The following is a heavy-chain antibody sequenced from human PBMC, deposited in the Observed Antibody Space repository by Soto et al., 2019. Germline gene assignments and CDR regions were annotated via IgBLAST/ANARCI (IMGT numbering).Heavy chain of an antibody. J-gene: IGHJ3*01. D-gene: IGHD3-16*02. V-gene: IGHV1-69*13. CDR3: ETDIPCWKLSVV. CDR2: IFPKFGTT. CDR1: GDTDTNYV. Sequence: SSVKAICKAPGDTDTNYVISWVRQAPGQGLEWMGGIFPKFGTTYSAQKLQDRLTITADESTSTVYMQLSSLRLDDTAVYYCETDIPCWKLSVVWGHGCMVTV.